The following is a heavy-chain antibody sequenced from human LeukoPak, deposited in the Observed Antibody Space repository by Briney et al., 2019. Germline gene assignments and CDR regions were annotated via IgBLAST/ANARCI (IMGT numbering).Heavy chain of an antibody. D-gene: IGHD2-2*01. V-gene: IGHV3-21*01. J-gene: IGHJ6*03. CDR2: ISSSSSYI. Sequence: GGSLRLSCAASGFTFSSYSMNWVGQGPGKGSEWFSSISSSSSYIYYADSVKGRFTISRDNAKNSLYLQMNSLRAEDTAVYYCARDGEGYCSSTSCYYYYYYMDVWGKGTTVTVSS. CDR1: GFTFSSYS. CDR3: ARDGEGYCSSTSCYYYYYYMDV.